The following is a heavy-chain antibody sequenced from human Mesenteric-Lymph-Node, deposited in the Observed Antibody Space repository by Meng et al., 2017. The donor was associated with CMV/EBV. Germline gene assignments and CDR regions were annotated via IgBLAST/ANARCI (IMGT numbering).Heavy chain of an antibody. CDR3: ARVDYGGFDP. CDR2: IYYSEST. CDR1: GGSVSSGSYY. D-gene: IGHD4/OR15-4a*01. J-gene: IGHJ5*02. Sequence: WETLSLTCTVSGGSVSSGSYYWSWIRQPPGKGLEWIGYIYYSESTNYNPSLKSRVTISVDTSKNQFSLKLSSVTAADTAVYYCARVDYGGFDPWGQGTLVTVSS. V-gene: IGHV4-61*01.